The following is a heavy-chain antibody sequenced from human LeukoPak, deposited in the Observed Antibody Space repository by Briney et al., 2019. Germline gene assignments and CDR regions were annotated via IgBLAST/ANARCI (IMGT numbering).Heavy chain of an antibody. D-gene: IGHD6-19*01. Sequence: SETLSLTCTVSGGSISSYYRSWIRQPPGKGLEWIGYIYYSGSTNYNPSLKSRVTISVDTSRNQFSLKLSSVTAADTAVYYCARRVAIAVAGTDSYYYYYYMDVWGKGTTVTISS. J-gene: IGHJ6*03. V-gene: IGHV4-59*01. CDR1: GGSISSYY. CDR2: IYYSGST. CDR3: ARRVAIAVAGTDSYYYYYYMDV.